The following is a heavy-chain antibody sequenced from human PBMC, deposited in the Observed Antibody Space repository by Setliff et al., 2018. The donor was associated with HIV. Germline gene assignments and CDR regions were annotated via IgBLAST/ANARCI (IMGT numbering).Heavy chain of an antibody. CDR2: ISWSGSGI. Sequence: GGSLRLSCAASGFKFDDYGMSWVRQGPGKGLEWVAGISWSGSGIGYGDSVKGRFTISRDDDRNFLFLQMNSLRAEDTAIYYCARDPGYTSGWYVVQGVFDIWGQGTMVTVSS. V-gene: IGHV3-20*04. J-gene: IGHJ3*02. D-gene: IGHD6-19*01. CDR3: ARDPGYTSGWYVVQGVFDI. CDR1: GFKFDDYG.